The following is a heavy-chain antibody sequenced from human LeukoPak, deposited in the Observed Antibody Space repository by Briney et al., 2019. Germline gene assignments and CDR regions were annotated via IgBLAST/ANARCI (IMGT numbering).Heavy chain of an antibody. CDR1: GCSISSSRYN. D-gene: IGHD6-13*01. CDR3: AKAGGSSWANYCYYYYMDV. J-gene: IGHJ6*03. V-gene: IGHV4-39*07. CDR2: SYNSGST. Sequence: SETLSLTCTASGCSISSSRYNWGWIPQAPGKGLEWIGSSYNSGSTYYNPSHKSRVTISVDTSKNQFSLKLSSVSAADTAVYYCAKAGGSSWANYCYYYYMDVWGKGTTVTVSS.